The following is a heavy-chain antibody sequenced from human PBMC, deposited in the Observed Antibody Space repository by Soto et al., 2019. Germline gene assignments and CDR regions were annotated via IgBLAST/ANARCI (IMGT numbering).Heavy chain of an antibody. CDR1: GYTFTSYD. CDR2: MNPNSGNT. J-gene: IGHJ3*02. Sequence: ASVKLSCKASGYTFTSYDINWVRQATGQGLEWMGWMNPNSGNTGYAQKFQGRVTMTRNTSVSTAYMELSSLRSEDTAVYYCARGPDYGDYRAFDIWGQGTMVTVSS. D-gene: IGHD4-17*01. CDR3: ARGPDYGDYRAFDI. V-gene: IGHV1-8*01.